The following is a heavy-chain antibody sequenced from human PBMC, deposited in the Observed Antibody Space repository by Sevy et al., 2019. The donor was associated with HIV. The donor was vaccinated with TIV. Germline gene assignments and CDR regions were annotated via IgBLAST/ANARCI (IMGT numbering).Heavy chain of an antibody. CDR2: INHSGST. J-gene: IGHJ3*02. V-gene: IGHV4-34*01. CDR3: ARGDLVVAFAFDI. D-gene: IGHD3-22*01. Sequence: SETLSLTCAVYGGSFSGYYWSWIRQPPGKGLEWIGEINHSGSTNYNPSLKSRVTISVDTSKNQFSLKLSSVTAADTAVYYCARGDLVVAFAFDIWGQRTMVTVSS. CDR1: GGSFSGYY.